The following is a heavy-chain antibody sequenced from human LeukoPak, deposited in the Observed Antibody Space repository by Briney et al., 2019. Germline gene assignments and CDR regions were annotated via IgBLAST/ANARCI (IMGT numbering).Heavy chain of an antibody. D-gene: IGHD6-19*01. V-gene: IGHV3-21*01. CDR1: GFAFSSYG. CDR3: ARDFGIAVAGNDY. CDR2: ISSSSSYI. J-gene: IGHJ4*02. Sequence: GRSLRLSCAASGFAFSSYGMHWVRQAPGEGLEWVSSISSSSSYIYYADSVKGRFTISRDNAKNSLYLQMNSLRAEDTAVYYCARDFGIAVAGNDYWGQGTLVTVSS.